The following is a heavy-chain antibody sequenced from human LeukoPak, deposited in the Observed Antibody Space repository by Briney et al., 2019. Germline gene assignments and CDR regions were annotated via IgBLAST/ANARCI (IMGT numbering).Heavy chain of an antibody. CDR1: GFTFSTYN. CDR3: ARGNYDFWTPYMDV. CDR2: ISSDSNYI. J-gene: IGHJ6*03. D-gene: IGHD3-3*01. Sequence: PGGSPRLSCATSGFTFSTYNMNWVRQAPGKGLEWVSSISSDSNYIYYSNSVKGRFTLSKDNAKSSLYLQMNSLRAEDTAVYYCARGNYDFWTPYMDVWGKGTTVTVSS. V-gene: IGHV3-21*01.